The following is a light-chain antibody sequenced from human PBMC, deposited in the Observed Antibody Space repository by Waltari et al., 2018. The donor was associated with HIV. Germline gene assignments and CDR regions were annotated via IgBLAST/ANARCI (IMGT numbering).Light chain of an antibody. V-gene: IGLV2-14*03. CDR2: DVT. Sequence: QSALTQPASVSGSLGQSITFSCTGTSSDIGGYDYVSWYQQHPGKAPKIIIFDVTNRPSGVSGRFSVSKSGNTASLTSSGLQAEDEADYYCTSFTSSSAWLFGGGTKLTVL. J-gene: IGLJ3*02. CDR1: SSDIGGYDY. CDR3: TSFTSSSAWL.